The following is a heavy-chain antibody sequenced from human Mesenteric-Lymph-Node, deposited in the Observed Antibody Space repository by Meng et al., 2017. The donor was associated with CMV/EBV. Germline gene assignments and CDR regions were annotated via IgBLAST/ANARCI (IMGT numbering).Heavy chain of an antibody. D-gene: IGHD2-2*01. CDR2: ISSSGSTI. CDR1: GFTFSDYY. Sequence: GGSLRLSCAASGFTFSDYYMSWIRQAPGKGLEWVSYISSSGSTIYYADSVKGRFTISRDNAKNSLYLQMNSLRAEDTAVYYCARDSEYPLPDGMDVWGQGTTVTVSS. V-gene: IGHV3-11*04. J-gene: IGHJ6*02. CDR3: ARDSEYPLPDGMDV.